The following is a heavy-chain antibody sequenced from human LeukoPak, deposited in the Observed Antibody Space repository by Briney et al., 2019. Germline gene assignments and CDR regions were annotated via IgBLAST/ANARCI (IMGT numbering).Heavy chain of an antibody. V-gene: IGHV3-33*06. CDR3: AKATCSGANCFSNSRDAFDM. Sequence: PGGSLRLSCVASGIIFSDFGMHWVRQAPGKGLEWMAIIWYDGSNKYYADSVQGRFTISRDNSQNTMYLQMNSLRAEDTAVYYCAKATCSGANCFSNSRDAFDMWGRGTMVTVSS. CDR1: GIIFSDFG. CDR2: IWYDGSNK. D-gene: IGHD2-15*01. J-gene: IGHJ3*02.